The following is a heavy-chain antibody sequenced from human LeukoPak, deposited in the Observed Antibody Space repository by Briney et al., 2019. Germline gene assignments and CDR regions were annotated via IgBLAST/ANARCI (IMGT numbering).Heavy chain of an antibody. J-gene: IGHJ6*03. Sequence: LVASVTVSCKASGYSFTGYYMHWVRQAPGQGLEWMGWINPDSGGTNYAQKFQGRVTMTRDTSITTAYMELSRLTSDDTAVYYCASGYSDYADYYNYYMDVWGKGTTVTVSS. CDR1: GYSFTGYY. D-gene: IGHD4-11*01. CDR3: ASGYSDYADYYNYYMDV. CDR2: INPDSGGT. V-gene: IGHV1-2*02.